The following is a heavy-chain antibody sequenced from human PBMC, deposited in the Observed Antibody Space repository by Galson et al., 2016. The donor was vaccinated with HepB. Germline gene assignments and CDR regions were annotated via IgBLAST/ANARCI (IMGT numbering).Heavy chain of an antibody. J-gene: IGHJ3*02. CDR3: ARGDQWLSPGNAFDI. V-gene: IGHV1-2*02. Sequence: SVKVSCKASGXXFTXXXIHXXRQAXGQGLEWMGWLNPNNGGTNYAQKFQGRVTMTRDTSISTAYMDLSRLRSDDTAVYYCARGDQWLSPGNAFDIWGQGTTVIVSS. D-gene: IGHD6-19*01. CDR2: LNPNNGGT. CDR1: GXXFTXXX.